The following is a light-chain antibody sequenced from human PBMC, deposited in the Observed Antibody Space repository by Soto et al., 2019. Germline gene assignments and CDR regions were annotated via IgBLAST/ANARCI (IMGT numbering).Light chain of an antibody. CDR2: GAS. J-gene: IGKJ1*01. V-gene: IGKV3-20*01. CDR1: QNVDSNY. CDR3: QQYGSLSWT. Sequence: EIVLTQSPGTLSLFQGERATLACRASQNVDSNYLAWYQQKPGQAPRIIIFGASGRVTGIPDRVSGSGSGTNFSITISRLEPEDFAVYYCQQYGSLSWTFGQGTKVVIK.